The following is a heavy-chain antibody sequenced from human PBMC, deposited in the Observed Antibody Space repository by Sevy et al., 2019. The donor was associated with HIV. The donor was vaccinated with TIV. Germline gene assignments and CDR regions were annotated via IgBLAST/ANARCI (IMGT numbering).Heavy chain of an antibody. CDR1: GYTFSTYR. J-gene: IGHJ4*02. CDR3: ARAFCSGGRCYSLAY. V-gene: IGHV1-18*01. D-gene: IGHD2-15*01. Sequence: ASVKVSCKVSGYTFSTYRITWVRQAPGQGLEWVGWISPHNGDTNYARKLQGKVSMTTDTSTTTAYMELRGLTSDDTALYYCARAFCSGGRCYSLAYWGQGTLVTVSS. CDR2: ISPHNGDT.